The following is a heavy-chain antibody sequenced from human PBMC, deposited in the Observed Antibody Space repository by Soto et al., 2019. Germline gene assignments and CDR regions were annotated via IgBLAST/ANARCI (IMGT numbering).Heavy chain of an antibody. CDR3: ARGRATNYFDY. CDR2: IYSGGST. V-gene: IGHV3-53*01. CDR1: GFTVSSSY. J-gene: IGHJ4*02. Sequence: GSLRLSCAASGFTVSSSYMSWVRQAPGKGLEWVSVIYSGGSTYYADSVKGRFTISRDSSKNMMYLQMNSLRAEDTAVYYCARGRATNYFDYWGQGTLVTVSS. D-gene: IGHD1-26*01.